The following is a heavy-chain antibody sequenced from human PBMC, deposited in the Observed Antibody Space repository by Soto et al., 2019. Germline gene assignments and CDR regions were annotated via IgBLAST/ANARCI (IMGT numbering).Heavy chain of an antibody. CDR1: GFTFGSYA. CDR3: ASGDYDSSNSVTTLYYYYYGMDV. D-gene: IGHD3-22*01. J-gene: IGHJ6*02. Sequence: GGSLRLSCAASGFTFGSYAMHWVRQAPGKGLEWVAVISYDGGNKYYEDSGKGRFTISRDNSKNTLYRQMNSLRAEDTAVYYCASGDYDSSNSVTTLYYYYYGMDVWGQGTTVTVSS. CDR2: ISYDGGNK. V-gene: IGHV3-30-3*01.